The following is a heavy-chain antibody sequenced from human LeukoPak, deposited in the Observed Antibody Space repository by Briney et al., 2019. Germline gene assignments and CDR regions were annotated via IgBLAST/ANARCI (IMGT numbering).Heavy chain of an antibody. J-gene: IGHJ4*02. CDR1: GGTFSGYY. CDR3: ARGRGYCSSTSCSYYFDY. V-gene: IGHV4-34*01. D-gene: IGHD2-2*01. CDR2: INHSGST. Sequence: PSETLSLTCAVYGGTFSGYYWSWIRQPPGKGLEWIGEINHSGSTNYNPSLESRVTISVDTSKNQFSLKLSSVTAADTAVYYCARGRGYCSSTSCSYYFDYWGQGTLVTVSS.